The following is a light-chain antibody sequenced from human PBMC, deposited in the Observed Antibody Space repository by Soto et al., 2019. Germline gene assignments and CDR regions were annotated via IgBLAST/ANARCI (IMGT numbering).Light chain of an antibody. CDR2: DSA. Sequence: DIEMTPSPSSLSASVGDRVTVTCQASQDITYHLNWYQQKPGKAPKLLIYDSANLETGVTSRFSGSGSRTDFTFAISSLQAEDIATYYCQRYDSFPTFGQGTKIEIK. CDR3: QRYDSFPT. V-gene: IGKV1-33*01. CDR1: QDITYH. J-gene: IGKJ2*01.